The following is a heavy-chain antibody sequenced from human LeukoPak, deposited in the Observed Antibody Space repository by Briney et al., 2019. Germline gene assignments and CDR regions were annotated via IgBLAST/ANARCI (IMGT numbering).Heavy chain of an antibody. J-gene: IGHJ4*02. CDR1: GGSFSGYY. V-gene: IGHV4-34*01. CDR2: INHSGST. D-gene: IGHD3-10*01. CDR3: ASGQGSADY. Sequence: SETLSLTCAVYGGSFSGYYWSWIRQPPGKGLEWSGEINHSGSTNYNPSLKSRVTISVDTSKNQFSLKLSSVTAADTAVYYCASGQGSADYWGQGTLVTVSS.